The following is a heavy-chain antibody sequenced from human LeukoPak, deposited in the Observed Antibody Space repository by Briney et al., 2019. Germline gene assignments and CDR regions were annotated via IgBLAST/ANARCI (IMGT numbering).Heavy chain of an antibody. D-gene: IGHD2-15*01. V-gene: IGHV3-30-3*01. Sequence: GGSLRLSCAASGFTFSSYAMHWVRQAPGKGLEWVAVISYDGSNKYYADSVRGRFTISRDNSKNTLYLQMNSLRAEDTAVYYCASGPEYCSGGSCYGFDYWGQGTLVTVSS. CDR3: ASGPEYCSGGSCYGFDY. CDR2: ISYDGSNK. J-gene: IGHJ4*02. CDR1: GFTFSSYA.